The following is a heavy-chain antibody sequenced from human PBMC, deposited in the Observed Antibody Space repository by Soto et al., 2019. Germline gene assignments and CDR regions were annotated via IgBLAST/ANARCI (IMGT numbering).Heavy chain of an antibody. Sequence: ASVKVSCRGSGGTFSSYAISWVRQAPGQGLEWMGIINPSGGSTSYAQKFQGRVTISADRSISTAYLQWRSLKASDSAMYYCATWRGSSWFDYWGQGTQVTVSS. V-gene: IGHV1-46*01. D-gene: IGHD6-13*01. J-gene: IGHJ4*02. CDR3: ATWRGSSWFDY. CDR2: INPSGGST. CDR1: GGTFSSYA.